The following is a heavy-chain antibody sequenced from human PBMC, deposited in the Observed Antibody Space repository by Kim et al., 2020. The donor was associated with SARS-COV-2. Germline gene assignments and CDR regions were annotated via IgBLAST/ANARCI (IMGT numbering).Heavy chain of an antibody. V-gene: IGHV3-11*05. Sequence: GGSLRLSCAASGFTFSDYYMSWIRQAPGKGLEWVSYISSSSSYTNYADSVKGRFTISRDNAKNSLYLQMNSLRAEDTAVYYCARELAQYGGLPLDYWGQGTLVTVSS. CDR1: GFTFSDYY. CDR3: ARELAQYGGLPLDY. D-gene: IGHD5-12*01. CDR2: ISSSSSYT. J-gene: IGHJ4*02.